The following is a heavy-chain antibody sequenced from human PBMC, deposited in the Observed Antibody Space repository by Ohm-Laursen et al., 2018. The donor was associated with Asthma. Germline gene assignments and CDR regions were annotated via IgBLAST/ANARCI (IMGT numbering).Heavy chain of an antibody. D-gene: IGHD2-21*02. V-gene: IGHV3-23*01. CDR1: GFTFSDYF. CDR2: ISGNGGRT. J-gene: IGHJ5*02. Sequence: SLRLSCSASGFTFSDYFMHWVRQRPGGGLDWVSDISGNGGRTKYADFVTGRFTISRDNSKNTLYLQMNSLRAEDTALYYCAIGEDDIGDSGWFEHWGQGTLVTVSS. CDR3: AIGEDDIGDSGWFEH.